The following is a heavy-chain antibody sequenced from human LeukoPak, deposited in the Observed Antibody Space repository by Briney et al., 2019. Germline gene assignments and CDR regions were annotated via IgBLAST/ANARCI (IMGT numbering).Heavy chain of an antibody. V-gene: IGHV1-18*01. CDR2: ISAYNGNT. J-gene: IGHJ6*03. CDR1: GYTFTSYG. D-gene: IGHD2/OR15-2a*01. Sequence: GASVKVSCKASGYTFTSYGISWVRQAPGQGLEWMGWISAYNGNTNYAQKLQGRVTMTTDTSTSTAYMELRSLRSDDTAVYYCARDLGLGRYYYYYMDVWRYYYYYMDVWGKGTTVTVSS. CDR3: ARDLGLGRYYYYYMDVWRYYYYYMDV.